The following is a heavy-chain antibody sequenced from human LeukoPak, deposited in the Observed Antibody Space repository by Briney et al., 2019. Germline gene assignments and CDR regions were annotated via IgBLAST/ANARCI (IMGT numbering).Heavy chain of an antibody. CDR1: GFTFSSYA. J-gene: IGHJ3*02. CDR3: AREGQDAFDI. V-gene: IGHV3-48*01. Sequence: PGGSLRLSCAASGFTFSSYAMSWVRQAPVKGLEWVSYISSSSSTIYYADSVKGRFTISRDNAKNSLYLQMNSLRAEDTAVYYCAREGQDAFDIWGQGTMVTVSS. CDR2: ISSSSSTI.